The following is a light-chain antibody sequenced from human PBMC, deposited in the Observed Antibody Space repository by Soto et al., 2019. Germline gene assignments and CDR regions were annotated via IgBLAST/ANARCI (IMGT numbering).Light chain of an antibody. CDR2: GAS. Sequence: EIVLTQSPGTLSVSPGERANLSCRASQSVSTNLAWFPQKPGQAPRILIYGASTRATGIPARFSGSGSGTEFTLTINRLQSEDLAVYYCQQSNNWPYTFGQGTKLEV. V-gene: IGKV3-15*01. J-gene: IGKJ2*01. CDR1: QSVSTN. CDR3: QQSNNWPYT.